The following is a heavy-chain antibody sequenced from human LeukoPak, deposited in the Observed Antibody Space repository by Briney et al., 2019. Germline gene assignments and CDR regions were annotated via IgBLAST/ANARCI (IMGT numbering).Heavy chain of an antibody. D-gene: IGHD3-3*01. J-gene: IGHJ4*02. CDR2: IWYDGSNK. CDR1: GFTFSSYG. V-gene: IGHV3-33*06. Sequence: GGSLRLSCAASGFTFSSYGMHWVRQAPGKGLEWEAVIWYDGSNKYYADSVKGRFTISRDNSKNTLYLQMNSLRAEDTAVYYCAKNLRTEFAFDYWGQGTLVTVSS. CDR3: AKNLRTEFAFDY.